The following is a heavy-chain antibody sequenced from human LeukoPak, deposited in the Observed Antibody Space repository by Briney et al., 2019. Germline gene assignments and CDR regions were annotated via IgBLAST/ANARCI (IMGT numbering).Heavy chain of an antibody. CDR3: AKTKQLWPDY. CDR1: GFTFTGYG. CDR2: IRYDGSNK. D-gene: IGHD5-18*01. V-gene: IGHV3-30*02. J-gene: IGHJ4*02. Sequence: GGSLRLSCAASGFTFTGYGMHWVRQAPGKGLEWVAFIRYDGSNKYYADSVKGRFTISRDNSKNTLYLQMNSLRAEDTAVYYCAKTKQLWPDYWGQGTLVTVSS.